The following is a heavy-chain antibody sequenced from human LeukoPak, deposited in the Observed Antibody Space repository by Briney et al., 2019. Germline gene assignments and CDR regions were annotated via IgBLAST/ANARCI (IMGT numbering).Heavy chain of an antibody. CDR2: ISSSSSII. J-gene: IGHJ3*02. CDR3: ARDPVLAHAFDI. D-gene: IGHD6-6*01. V-gene: IGHV3-48*01. CDR1: GFTFSSYS. Sequence: GGSLRLSCAASGFTFSSYSMNWVRQAPGKGLEWVSYISSSSSIIDYADSVKGRFTISRDNAKNSLYLQMNSLRAEDTAVYYCARDPVLAHAFDIWGQGTMVTVSS.